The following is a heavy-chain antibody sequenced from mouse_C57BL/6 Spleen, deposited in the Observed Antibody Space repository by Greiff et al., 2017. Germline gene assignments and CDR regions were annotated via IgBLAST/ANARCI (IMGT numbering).Heavy chain of an antibody. CDR3: ARRWPPFDY. Sequence: QVQLQQPGAELVKPGASVKLSCKASGYTFTSYWMQWVKQRPGQGLEWIGEIDPSDSYTTYNQKFKGKATLTVDTSSSTAYMQLSSLTSEDSAVYCCARRWPPFDYWGQGTTRTVSS. CDR1: GYTFTSYW. J-gene: IGHJ2*01. CDR2: IDPSDSYT. D-gene: IGHD1-1*02. V-gene: IGHV1-50*01.